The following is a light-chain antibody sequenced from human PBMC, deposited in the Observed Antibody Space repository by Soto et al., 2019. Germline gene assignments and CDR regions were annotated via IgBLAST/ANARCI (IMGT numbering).Light chain of an antibody. CDR2: NSD. V-gene: IGLV1-44*01. Sequence: ELTQPPSVSVAPGQTARITCGGNNIGSKSVHWYQHLPGAAPRLLIYNSDQRPSGVPDRFSGSKSGTSASLAISGLQSADEGDYFCASWDDTLHGPLFGGGTKLTVL. J-gene: IGLJ2*01. CDR1: NIGSKS. CDR3: ASWDDTLHGPL.